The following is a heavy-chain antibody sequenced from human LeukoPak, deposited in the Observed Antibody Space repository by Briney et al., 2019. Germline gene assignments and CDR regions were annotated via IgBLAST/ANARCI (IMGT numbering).Heavy chain of an antibody. CDR1: RFVFSHYA. J-gene: IGHJ3*02. Sequence: PGGSLRLSCAASRFVFSHYAIYLVRQAPGKGLEWVALISYGGSNQFYADSVKGRFTISRDNSKNTLYLQMNSLRTEDTAVYYCARAKTTVTTFDAFDIWGQGTMVTVSS. D-gene: IGHD4-17*01. CDR3: ARAKTTVTTFDAFDI. CDR2: ISYGGSNQ. V-gene: IGHV3-30-3*01.